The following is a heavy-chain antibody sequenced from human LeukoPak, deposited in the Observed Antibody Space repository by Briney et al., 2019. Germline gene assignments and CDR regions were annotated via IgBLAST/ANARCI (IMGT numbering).Heavy chain of an antibody. J-gene: IGHJ4*02. CDR2: IYSGGST. D-gene: IGHD1-14*01. CDR3: ARVLNNWNHEWFDY. Sequence: GGSLRLSCAASGFTVSSNYMSWVRQAPGKGLEWVAVIYSGGSTYYADSVKGRFTIYRDNSKNTLYLQMNSLRAEDTAVYYCARVLNNWNHEWFDYWGQGTLVTVSS. CDR1: GFTVSSNY. V-gene: IGHV3-53*01.